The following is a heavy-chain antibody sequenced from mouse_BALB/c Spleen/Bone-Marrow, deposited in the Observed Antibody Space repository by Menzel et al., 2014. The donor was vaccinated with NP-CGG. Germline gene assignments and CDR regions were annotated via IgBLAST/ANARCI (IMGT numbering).Heavy chain of an antibody. Sequence: EVKLMESGGGLVQPGGSLKLSCAASGFTSSGYGMSWVRQTPDKGLELVATISGSGSSTYYPDSVKGRFTISRDNARNTLYLQMSSLKSEDTAMYYCARGRDWFDYWGQGTTLTVSS. J-gene: IGHJ2*01. D-gene: IGHD3-3*01. CDR1: GFTSSGYG. CDR2: ISGSGSST. V-gene: IGHV5-6-3*01. CDR3: ARGRDWFDY.